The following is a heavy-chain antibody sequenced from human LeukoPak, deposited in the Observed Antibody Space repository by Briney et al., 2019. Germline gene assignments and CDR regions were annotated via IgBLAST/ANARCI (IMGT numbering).Heavy chain of an antibody. V-gene: IGHV3-23*01. CDR3: AKALWVLRYFDWSADRGGDYYMDV. D-gene: IGHD3-9*01. Sequence: GGSLRLSCAASGFTFSSYGMSWVRQAPGKGLEWVSAISGSGGSTYYADSVKGRFTISRDNSKNTLYLQMNSLRAEDTAVYYCAKALWVLRYFDWSADRGGDYYMDVWGKGTTVTISS. CDR1: GFTFSSYG. CDR2: ISGSGGST. J-gene: IGHJ6*03.